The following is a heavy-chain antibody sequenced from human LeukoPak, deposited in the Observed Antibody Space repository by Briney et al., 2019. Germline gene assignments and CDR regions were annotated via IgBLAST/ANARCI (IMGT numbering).Heavy chain of an antibody. CDR2: ISSYNGNT. V-gene: IGHV1-18*01. D-gene: IGHD6-13*01. J-gene: IGHJ4*02. CDR1: GYTFTYHG. CDR3: ARDRASAGTGGAY. Sequence: ASVKVSCKASGYTFTYHGFSWVRQAPGQGLEWMGWISSYNGNTNYLEKFQGRLTMTTDTSTSTTYMELRSLTSDDTAVYYCARDRASAGTGGAYWGQGTLVTVSS.